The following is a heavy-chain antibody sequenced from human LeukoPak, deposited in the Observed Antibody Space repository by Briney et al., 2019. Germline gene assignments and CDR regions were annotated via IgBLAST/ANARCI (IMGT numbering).Heavy chain of an antibody. CDR3: ARDTDGTTFSYMDV. Sequence: GSLRLSCAASGFIVTSNYMSWVRQAPGKGLEWVSVIYSGGSTYYADSVKGRFTISRDNSKNTLYLQMNSLRAEDTAVYYCARDTDGTTFSYMDVWGKGTTVTVSS. V-gene: IGHV3-66*02. CDR2: IYSGGST. J-gene: IGHJ6*03. D-gene: IGHD1-7*01. CDR1: GFIVTSNY.